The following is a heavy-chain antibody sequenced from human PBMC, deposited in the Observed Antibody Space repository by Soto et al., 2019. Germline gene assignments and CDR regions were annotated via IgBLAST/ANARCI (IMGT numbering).Heavy chain of an antibody. CDR3: AGMPYTSGLRFDP. Sequence: SETLSLTCAVYGGSFSGYYWSCIRQPPGKGLEWIGFIYQSGVTSYNPSLASRVSISLDRSNNQCSLKLKSVTAADTAVYFCAGMPYTSGLRFDPWGPGTLVT. CDR2: IYQSGVT. D-gene: IGHD6-19*01. J-gene: IGHJ5*02. CDR1: GGSFSGYY. V-gene: IGHV4-34*01.